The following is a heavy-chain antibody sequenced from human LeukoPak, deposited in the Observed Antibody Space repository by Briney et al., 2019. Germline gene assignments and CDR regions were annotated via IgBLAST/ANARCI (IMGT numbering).Heavy chain of an antibody. V-gene: IGHV1-46*01. Sequence: GASMKLSCKASGFTFTGYYIHWVRQAPGQGLEWMGIINPSVGSTTYAQNFQGRVTMTRYTSTSSVYMELSSLRSEDTAVYYCARDNTAVAGRVIDYWGQGTLVTVSS. J-gene: IGHJ4*02. D-gene: IGHD6-19*01. CDR1: GFTFTGYY. CDR3: ARDNTAVAGRVIDY. CDR2: INPSVGST.